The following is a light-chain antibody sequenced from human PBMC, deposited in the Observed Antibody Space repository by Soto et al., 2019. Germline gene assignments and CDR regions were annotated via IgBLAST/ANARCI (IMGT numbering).Light chain of an antibody. J-gene: IGKJ1*01. CDR1: QSVSSSD. CDR2: GAS. Sequence: EIVMTQSPATLSVSPGERATLSCRASQSVSSSDLAWYQQKPGQAPRLLISGASKRATGFPARFSGSGSGTDFTLTISSLQSEDFAVYYCQQYNNWPWTFGQGTKVDI. V-gene: IGKV3-15*01. CDR3: QQYNNWPWT.